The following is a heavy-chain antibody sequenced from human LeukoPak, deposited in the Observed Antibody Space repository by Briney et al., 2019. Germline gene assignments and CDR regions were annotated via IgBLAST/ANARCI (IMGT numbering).Heavy chain of an antibody. J-gene: IGHJ3*02. CDR2: INPNSGGT. Sequence: ASVKVSCKASGYTFTCYYMHWVRHAPGQGLEWMGRINPNSGGTNYAQKFQGRVTMTRDTSISTAYMELSRLRSDDTAVYYCAREGPTHGYAFDIWGQGTMVTVSS. CDR1: GYTFTCYY. V-gene: IGHV1-2*06. CDR3: AREGPTHGYAFDI. D-gene: IGHD3-10*01.